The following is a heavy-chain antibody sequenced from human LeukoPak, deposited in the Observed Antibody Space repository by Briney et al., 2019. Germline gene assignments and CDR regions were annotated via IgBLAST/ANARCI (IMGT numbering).Heavy chain of an antibody. CDR1: GFTFSNYA. CDR3: AKSGYYLEGDVGHLDY. V-gene: IGHV3-30*04. D-gene: IGHD3-22*01. CDR2: ISSDGSNK. Sequence: GGSLRLSCTVSGFTFSNYAMHWVRQAPGKGLEWVAVISSDGSNKYYADSVKGRFTISRDNSKNTLYLQMNSLRAEDTAVYYCAKSGYYLEGDVGHLDYWGQGTLVTVSS. J-gene: IGHJ4*02.